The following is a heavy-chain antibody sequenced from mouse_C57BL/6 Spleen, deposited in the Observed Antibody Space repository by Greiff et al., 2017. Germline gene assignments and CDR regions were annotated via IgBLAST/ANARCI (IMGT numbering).Heavy chain of an antibody. Sequence: EVKLQESGGGLVQPGGSMKLSCVASGFTFSNYWMNWVRQSPEKGLEWVAQIRLKSDNYATHYAESVKGRFTISRDDSKSSVYLQMNNLRAEDTGIYYCTGPHYYGSSSYAMDYWGQGTSVTVSS. D-gene: IGHD1-1*01. CDR1: GFTFSNYW. CDR3: TGPHYYGSSSYAMDY. J-gene: IGHJ4*01. V-gene: IGHV6-3*01. CDR2: IRLKSDNYAT.